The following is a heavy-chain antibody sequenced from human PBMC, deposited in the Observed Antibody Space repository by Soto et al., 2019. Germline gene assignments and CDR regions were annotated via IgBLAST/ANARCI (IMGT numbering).Heavy chain of an antibody. D-gene: IGHD2-2*01. V-gene: IGHV3-21*01. Sequence: GGSLRLSCAASGFTFSSYSMNWVRQAPGEGLEWVSSISSSSSYIYYADSVKGRFTISRDNAKNSLYLQMNSLRAEDTAVYYCARDRVALRGYCSSTSCQPSDYWGQGTLVTVSS. CDR2: ISSSSSYI. CDR3: ARDRVALRGYCSSTSCQPSDY. CDR1: GFTFSSYS. J-gene: IGHJ4*02.